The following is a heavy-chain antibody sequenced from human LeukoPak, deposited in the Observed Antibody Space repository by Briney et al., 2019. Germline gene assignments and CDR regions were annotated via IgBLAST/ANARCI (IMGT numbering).Heavy chain of an antibody. CDR1: GFTFDDYA. V-gene: IGHV3-9*01. J-gene: IGHJ4*02. CDR3: AKDRMVATWYYFDY. Sequence: GGSLRLSCAASGFTFDDYAMHWARQAPGKGLEWVSGISWNSGSIGYADSVKGRFTISRDNAENSLYLQMNSLRAEDTAVYYCAKDRMVATWYYFDYWGQGTLVTVSS. D-gene: IGHD5-12*01. CDR2: ISWNSGSI.